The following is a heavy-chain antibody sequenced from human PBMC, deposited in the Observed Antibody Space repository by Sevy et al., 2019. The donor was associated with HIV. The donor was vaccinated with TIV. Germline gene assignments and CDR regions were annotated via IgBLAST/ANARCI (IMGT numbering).Heavy chain of an antibody. J-gene: IGHJ4*02. D-gene: IGHD1-26*01. CDR1: GYSFTNYW. CDR2: IYPGDSDT. CDR3: TRRVGVTTDFDY. V-gene: IGHV5-51*01. Sequence: GESLKISCKGSGYSFTNYWIGWMRQMPGKGLEWRGIIYPGDSDTRYSPSFQGQVTISADKSITTAYLQWSSLKASDTAMYYCTRRVGVTTDFDYWGQGTLVTVSS.